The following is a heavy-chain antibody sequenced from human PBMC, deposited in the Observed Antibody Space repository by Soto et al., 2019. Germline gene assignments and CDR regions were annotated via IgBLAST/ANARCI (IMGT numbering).Heavy chain of an antibody. CDR1: GFTFSDYY. Sequence: QVQLVESGGGLVKPGGSLRLSCAASGFTFSDYYFSWIRQAPGKWLEWVSYISSSGDYTKYADPVKGRFTISRDNAKKSLCLQLNTLRDEDTAIYYCAREDGNTLARWGQGTLVTVSS. V-gene: IGHV3-11*06. CDR2: ISSSGDYT. D-gene: IGHD4-17*01. CDR3: AREDGNTLAR. J-gene: IGHJ4*02.